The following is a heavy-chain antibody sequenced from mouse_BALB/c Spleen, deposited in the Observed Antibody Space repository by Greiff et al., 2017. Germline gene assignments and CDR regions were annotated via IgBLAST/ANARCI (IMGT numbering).Heavy chain of an antibody. V-gene: IGHV5-17*02. CDR3: ARSPGYWYFDV. CDR1: GFTFSSFG. Sequence: EVQLVESGGGLVQPGGSRKLSCAASGFTFSSFGMHWVRQAPEKGLEWVAYISSGSSTIYYADTVKGRFTISRDNPKNTLFLQMTSLRSEDTAMYYCARSPGYWYFDVWGAGTTVTVSS. CDR2: ISSGSSTI. J-gene: IGHJ1*01.